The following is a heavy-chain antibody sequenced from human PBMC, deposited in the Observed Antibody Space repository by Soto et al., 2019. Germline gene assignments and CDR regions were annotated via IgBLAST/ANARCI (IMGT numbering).Heavy chain of an antibody. CDR3: AKDIAAAGINYFDY. CDR1: GFTFSSYG. V-gene: IGHV3-30*18. J-gene: IGHJ4*02. Sequence: QVQLVESGGGVVQPGRSLRLSCAASGFTFSSYGMHWVRQAPGKGLEWVAVISYDGSNKYYADSVKGRFTISRDNSKNTLYLQMNSLRAEDTAVYYWAKDIAAAGINYFDYWGQGTLVTVSS. CDR2: ISYDGSNK. D-gene: IGHD6-13*01.